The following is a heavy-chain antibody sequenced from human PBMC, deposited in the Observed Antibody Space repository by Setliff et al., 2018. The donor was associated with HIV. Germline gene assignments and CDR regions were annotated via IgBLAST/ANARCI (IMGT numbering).Heavy chain of an antibody. Sequence: GASVKVSCKASGGTFSGYSISWVRQGPGQGLEWMGGIIPIFGTTNYAQKFQGRVTITADESTNTVYMELSSLRSDDTAVYYCARGNYYDSSVRVGPDVWGKGTTVTVSS. CDR3: ARGNYYDSSVRVGPDV. CDR2: IIPIFGTT. D-gene: IGHD3-22*01. CDR1: GGTFSGYS. J-gene: IGHJ6*04. V-gene: IGHV1-69*13.